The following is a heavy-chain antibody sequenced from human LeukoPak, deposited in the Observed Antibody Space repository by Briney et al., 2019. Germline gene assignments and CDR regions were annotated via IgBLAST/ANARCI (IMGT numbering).Heavy chain of an antibody. J-gene: IGHJ4*02. V-gene: IGHV1-2*02. CDR3: ARGGRPTYYDFWSGYYTSVLFDY. CDR2: INPNSGGT. D-gene: IGHD3-3*01. Sequence: ASVKVSCKASGYTFTGYYMHWVRQAPGQGLEWMGWINPNSGGTNYAQKFQGRVTMTRDTSISTAYMELSRLRSDDTAMYYCARGGRPTYYDFWSGYYTSVLFDYWGQGTLVTVSS. CDR1: GYTFTGYY.